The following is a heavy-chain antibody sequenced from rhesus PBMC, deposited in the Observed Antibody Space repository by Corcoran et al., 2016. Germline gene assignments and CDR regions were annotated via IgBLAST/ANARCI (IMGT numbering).Heavy chain of an antibody. J-gene: IGHJ4*01. Sequence: EVQLVETGGGLVQPGGSLKLSCAASGFTFSSYGMSWVRQAPVKGLEWVSAIGSWWGTTNYADSVKGRFTISRDNSKNTLSLQMNSLRAEDTAVYYCAKSWYSYLGFDYWGQGVLVTVSS. CDR1: GFTFSSYG. CDR3: AKSWYSYLGFDY. CDR2: IGSWWGTT. V-gene: IGHV3S5*01. D-gene: IGHD5-24*01.